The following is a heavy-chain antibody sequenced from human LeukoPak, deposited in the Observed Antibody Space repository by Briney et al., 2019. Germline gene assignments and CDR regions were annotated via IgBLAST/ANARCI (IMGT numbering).Heavy chain of an antibody. CDR1: GFTFSNYA. CDR2: ISGSADNT. CDR3: AKRTPYTGSSQSFDY. D-gene: IGHD1-26*01. J-gene: IGHJ4*02. V-gene: IGHV3-23*01. Sequence: GGSLRLSCAASGFTFSNYAMNWVRQAPGKGLEWVSAISGSADNTYYADSVKGRFAISRDNSKNTLYLQLSTLRADDTAVYYCAKRTPYTGSSQSFDYWGQGTLVTVSS.